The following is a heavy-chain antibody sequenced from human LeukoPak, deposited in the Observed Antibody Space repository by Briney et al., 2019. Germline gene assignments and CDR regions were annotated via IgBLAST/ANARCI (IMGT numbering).Heavy chain of an antibody. CDR2: IYSGGST. CDR1: GFTVSSNY. J-gene: IGHJ4*02. CDR3: ARSGSSVLFDY. Sequence: PGGSLRLSCAASGFTVSSNYMSWVRQAPGKGLEWVSVIYSGGSTYYADSVKGRFTISRDNSKNTLYLQMNSLRAEDTAVYYCARSGSSVLFDYWGQGTLVTVSS. D-gene: IGHD1-26*01. V-gene: IGHV3-53*01.